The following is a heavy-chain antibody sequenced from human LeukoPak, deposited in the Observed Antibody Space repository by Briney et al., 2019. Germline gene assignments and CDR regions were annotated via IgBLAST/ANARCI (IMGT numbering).Heavy chain of an antibody. J-gene: IGHJ4*02. D-gene: IGHD3-10*01. CDR1: GFTFSYYA. Sequence: GGSLRLSCVASGFTFSYYAMSWVSQAPGEGLEWVSGITGTDGSTYYADSVKGRFTISRDNSKSPLYLQMNSLRAEDTALYYCAKAFNYGSGYNYKTFDSWGQGTLVTVSS. CDR3: AKAFNYGSGYNYKTFDS. CDR2: ITGTDGST. V-gene: IGHV3-23*01.